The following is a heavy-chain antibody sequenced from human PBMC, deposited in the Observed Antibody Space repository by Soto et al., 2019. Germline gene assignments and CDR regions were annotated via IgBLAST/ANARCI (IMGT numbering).Heavy chain of an antibody. CDR2: INHSGST. J-gene: IGHJ4*02. V-gene: IGHV4-34*01. D-gene: IGHD1-1*01. CDR3: ARGDVQAPVLDY. CDR1: GGSFSGYY. Sequence: SETLSLTCAVYGGSFSGYYWSWIRQPPGKGLEWIGEINHSGSTNYNPSLKSRVTISVDTSKNQFSLKLSSVTAADTAVYYCARGDVQAPVLDYWGQGTLVTVSS.